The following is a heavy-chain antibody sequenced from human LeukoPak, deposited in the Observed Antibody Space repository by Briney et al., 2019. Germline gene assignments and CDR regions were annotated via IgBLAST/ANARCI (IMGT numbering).Heavy chain of an antibody. V-gene: IGHV3-7*03. J-gene: IGHJ4*02. CDR1: GFTFSSHW. CDR2: IKQDGSEK. CDR3: AKEWELQNY. Sequence: GGSLRLSCAASGFTFSSHWMSWVRQAPGKGLEWVANIKQDGSEKYYVDSVKGRFTISRDNSKNTLYLQMNSLRAEDTAVYYCAKEWELQNYWGQGTLVTVSS. D-gene: IGHD1-26*01.